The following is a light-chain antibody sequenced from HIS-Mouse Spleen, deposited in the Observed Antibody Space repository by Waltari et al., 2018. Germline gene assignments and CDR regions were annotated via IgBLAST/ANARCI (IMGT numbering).Light chain of an antibody. CDR3: QVWDSSSDHPV. Sequence: SYVLTQPPSVSVAPGQTARITCGGNNIGSKSVHWYQQKPGQAPVLVVYDYSDRPSGFPGRFSGSNSGNTATLTISRVEAGDGADYYCQVWDSSSDHPVFGGGTKLTVL. CDR2: DYS. J-gene: IGLJ3*02. V-gene: IGLV3-21*02. CDR1: NIGSKS.